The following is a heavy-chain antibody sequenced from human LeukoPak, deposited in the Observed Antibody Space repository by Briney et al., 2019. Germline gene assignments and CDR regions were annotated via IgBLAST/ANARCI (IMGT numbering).Heavy chain of an antibody. D-gene: IGHD2/OR15-2a*01. CDR3: ANSISMDFEF. CDR1: GGSVSSNY. V-gene: IGHV4-4*07. CDR2: IYNGGNT. J-gene: IGHJ4*02. Sequence: SETLSLTCTVSGGSVSSNYWNWIRQPAGKGLEWIGRIYNGGNTNYNPSLESRVTISIDRSKNQFSLKLTSVTAADPAVYYCANSISMDFEFWGEGTLVSVSS.